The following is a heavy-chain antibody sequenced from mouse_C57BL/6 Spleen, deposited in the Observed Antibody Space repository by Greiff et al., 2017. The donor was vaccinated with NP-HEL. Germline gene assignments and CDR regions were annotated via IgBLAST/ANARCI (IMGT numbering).Heavy chain of an antibody. CDR3: TRTPFYYGQTGVAY. Sequence: QVQLQQSGAELVRPGASVTLSCKASGYTFTDYEMHWVKQTPVHGLEWIGAIDPETGGTAYNQKFKGKAILTADKSSSTAYMELRSLTSEDSAVYYCTRTPFYYGQTGVAYWGQGTLVTVSA. CDR1: GYTFTDYE. CDR2: IDPETGGT. D-gene: IGHD1-1*02. J-gene: IGHJ3*01. V-gene: IGHV1-15*01.